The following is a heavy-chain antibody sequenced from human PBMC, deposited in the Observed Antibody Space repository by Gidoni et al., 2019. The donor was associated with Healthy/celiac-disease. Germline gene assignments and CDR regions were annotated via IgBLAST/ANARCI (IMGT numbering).Heavy chain of an antibody. CDR1: GGSISSSNW. CDR2: IYHSGST. V-gene: IGHV4-4*02. Sequence: QVQLQESGPGLVKPSGTLSLTCAVSGGSISSSNWWSWVRQPPGKGLEWIGEIYHSGSTNYNPSIKSRVTISVDKSKNQFSLKLSSVTAADTAVYYCARDTALRVRGPDSWAFDIWGQGTMVTVSS. D-gene: IGHD3-10*01. J-gene: IGHJ3*02. CDR3: ARDTALRVRGPDSWAFDI.